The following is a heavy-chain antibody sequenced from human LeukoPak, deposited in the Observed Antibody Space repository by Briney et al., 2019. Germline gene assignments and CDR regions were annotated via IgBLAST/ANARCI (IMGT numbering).Heavy chain of an antibody. CDR1: GGSISSYY. D-gene: IGHD3-9*01. Sequence: PSETLSLTCTVSGGSISSYYWSWIRQPPGKGLEWIGYIYYSGSANYNPSLKSRVTISVDTSKTQFSLKLSSVTAADTAVYYCARHGSRYFDTGWFDPWGQGTLVTVSS. CDR3: ARHGSRYFDTGWFDP. V-gene: IGHV4-59*08. CDR2: IYYSGSA. J-gene: IGHJ5*02.